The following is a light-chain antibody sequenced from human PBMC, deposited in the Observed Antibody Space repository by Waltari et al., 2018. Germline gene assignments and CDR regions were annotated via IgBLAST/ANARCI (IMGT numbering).Light chain of an antibody. CDR2: AAS. CDR3: QQSYSTPT. CDR1: QSISRY. J-gene: IGKJ1*01. V-gene: IGKV1-39*01. Sequence: DIQVTQSPSSLSASLGDRVTINCRASQSISRYLNWYQQKPGQAPELLISAASSFQSGVPSRFSGSGSGTDFTLTISSLQLEDFATYYCQQSYSTPTFGQGIKVEIK.